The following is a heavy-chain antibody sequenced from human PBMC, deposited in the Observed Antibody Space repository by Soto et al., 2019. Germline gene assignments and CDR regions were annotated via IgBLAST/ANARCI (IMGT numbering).Heavy chain of an antibody. CDR1: GYTFTSYA. J-gene: IGHJ6*02. CDR2: INAGNGNT. D-gene: IGHD2-2*02. Sequence: QVQLVQSGAEVKKPGASVKVSCKASGYTFTSYAMHWVRQAPGQRLEWMGWINAGNGNTKYSQKFQGRVTITRDTSASTAYMELSSLRSEDTAVYYCARDPVDCSSTSCYTGRYYYYYGMDVWGQGTTVTGSS. V-gene: IGHV1-3*01. CDR3: ARDPVDCSSTSCYTGRYYYYYGMDV.